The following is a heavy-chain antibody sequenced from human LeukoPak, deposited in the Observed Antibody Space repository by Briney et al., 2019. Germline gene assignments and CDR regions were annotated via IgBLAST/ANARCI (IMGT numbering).Heavy chain of an antibody. V-gene: IGHV3-23*01. CDR3: AKVPYESGAYYYFDY. Sequence: GGSLRLSCAASGFTFSSNAMSWVRQAPGKGLEWVSDISAGGGTTYYADSVKGRFTISRDNSKNTLHLQMNSLRAEDTAVYYCAKVPYESGAYYYFDYWGQGTLVTVSS. CDR1: GFTFSSNA. CDR2: ISAGGGTT. J-gene: IGHJ4*02. D-gene: IGHD3-22*01.